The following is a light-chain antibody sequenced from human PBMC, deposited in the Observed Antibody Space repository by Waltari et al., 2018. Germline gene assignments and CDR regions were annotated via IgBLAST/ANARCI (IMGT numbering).Light chain of an antibody. J-gene: IGLJ2*01. CDR1: SSNIGSNS. Sequence: QSVLTQPPSASGTPGQRVTISCSGGSSNIGSNSVNWYQQPPGTAPKLLIYSSSQRPSGVPDRFSGSKSGTSASLAISGLQSEDEADYYCAAWDDSLNVVVFGGGTKLSV. V-gene: IGLV1-44*01. CDR2: SSS. CDR3: AAWDDSLNVVV.